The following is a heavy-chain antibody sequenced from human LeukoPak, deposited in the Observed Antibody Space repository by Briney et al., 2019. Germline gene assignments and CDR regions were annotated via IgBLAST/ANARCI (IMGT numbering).Heavy chain of an antibody. CDR2: ISGSGGST. CDR3: AKDLDYGDYLPGDY. V-gene: IGHV3-23*01. D-gene: IGHD4-17*01. CDR1: GFTFSTYA. J-gene: IGHJ4*02. Sequence: GRSLRLSCAASGFTFSTYAISCVRQAPGEGMEWVSAISGSGGSTYYPDSVKARFTISRDNSKNTLYLQMNSLRAEDTAVYYCAKDLDYGDYLPGDYWGQGTLVTVSS.